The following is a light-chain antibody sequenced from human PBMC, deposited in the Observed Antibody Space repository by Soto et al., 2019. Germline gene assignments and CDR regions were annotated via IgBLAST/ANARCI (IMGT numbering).Light chain of an antibody. CDR3: QQYDTYWT. CDR2: DAS. CDR1: QRIASW. Sequence: GDRVTITCRASQRIASWLAWYQQKPGKAPKLLIFDASSLESGVPSRFNGGRSGTEFTLTISSLQPDDFATYYCQQYDTYWTFGQGTKVEIK. J-gene: IGKJ1*01. V-gene: IGKV1-5*01.